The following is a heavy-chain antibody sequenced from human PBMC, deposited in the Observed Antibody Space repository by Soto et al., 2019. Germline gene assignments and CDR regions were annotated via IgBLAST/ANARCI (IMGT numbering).Heavy chain of an antibody. CDR3: LGLWMVTADYYYGMDV. V-gene: IGHV1-69*12. Sequence: QVQLVQSGAEVKKPGSSVKVSCKASGGTFSSYAISWVRQAPGQGLEWMGGIIPIFGTANYAQKFQGRVTITADESTSTAYMDRSSLRSEATAVDYRLGLWMVTADYYYGMDVWGQGTTVTVSS. D-gene: IGHD2-21*02. CDR1: GGTFSSYA. J-gene: IGHJ6*02. CDR2: IIPIFGTA.